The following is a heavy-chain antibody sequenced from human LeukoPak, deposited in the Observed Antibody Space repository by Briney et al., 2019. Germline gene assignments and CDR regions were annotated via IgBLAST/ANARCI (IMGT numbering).Heavy chain of an antibody. J-gene: IGHJ6*02. V-gene: IGHV3-7*03. CDR1: GFTFSSYW. D-gene: IGHD1-26*01. Sequence: GGSLRLSCAASGFTFSSYWMSWVRQAPGKGLEWVANIKQDGSEKYYVDSVKGRFTISRDNAKNSLYLQMNSLRAEDTALYYCAKDRASTPPWYFDLWGQGTTVTVSS. CDR3: AKDRASTPPWYFDL. CDR2: IKQDGSEK.